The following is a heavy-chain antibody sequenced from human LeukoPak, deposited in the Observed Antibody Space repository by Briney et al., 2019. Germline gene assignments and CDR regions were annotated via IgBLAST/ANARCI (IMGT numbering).Heavy chain of an antibody. CDR1: GYSFTSYW. Sequence: GESLKISCKGSGYSFTSYWIGWVRQMPGKGLEWMGIIYPGDSDTRYSPSFQGQVTISADKSISTAYLQWSSLKASDTAMYYCARLPYSSSPRGTTYYYYYMDVWGKGTTVTVSS. V-gene: IGHV5-51*01. D-gene: IGHD6-6*01. J-gene: IGHJ6*03. CDR3: ARLPYSSSPRGTTYYYYYMDV. CDR2: IYPGDSDT.